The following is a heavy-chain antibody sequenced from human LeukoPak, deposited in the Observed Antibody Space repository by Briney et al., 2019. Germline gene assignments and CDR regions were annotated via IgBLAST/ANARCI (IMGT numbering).Heavy chain of an antibody. J-gene: IGHJ4*02. CDR2: ISNSGGST. CDR1: GVTFCIYA. CDR3: AKGVRFGESNFDY. Sequence: VGSPRLSCAARGVTFCIYAMSWVRQDPGKGEEKVSVISNSGGSTYYADSVKGRFTISRDNSKNTLYLQMNSLRAEDTAVYYCAKGVRFGESNFDYWGQGTLVTVSS. D-gene: IGHD3-10*01. V-gene: IGHV3-23*01.